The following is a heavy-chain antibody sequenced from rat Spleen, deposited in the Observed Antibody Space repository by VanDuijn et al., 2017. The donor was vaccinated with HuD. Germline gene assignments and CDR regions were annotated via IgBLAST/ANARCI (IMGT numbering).Heavy chain of an antibody. CDR1: GHSITSSYR. CDR2: INSAGTT. Sequence: EVQLQESGPGLVKPSQSLSLTCSVTGHSITSSYRWNWIRKFPGNKLEWMGYINSAGTTNYNPSLKSRISITRDTSKNQFFLQVNSVTTEDTDTYYCASLYSSYSLYYFDYWGQGVMVTVSS. J-gene: IGHJ2*01. V-gene: IGHV3-3*01. CDR3: ASLYSSYSLYYFDY. D-gene: IGHD1-2*01.